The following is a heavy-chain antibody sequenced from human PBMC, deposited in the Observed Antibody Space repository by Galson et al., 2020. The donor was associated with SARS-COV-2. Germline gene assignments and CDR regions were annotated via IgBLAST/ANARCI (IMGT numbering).Heavy chain of an antibody. CDR2: LYHSGNT. J-gene: IGHJ3*02. Sequence: SETLSLTCAVSGGSISSGGYSWSWIRQPPGKGLEWIGYLYHSGNTYYNPSLKSRVTISVDRSNKQFSLNLSSMTAADTAVYFCASTTNHLYDPEGGPAAFDIWGQGTMVTVSS. D-gene: IGHD2-8*01. CDR1: GGSISSGGYS. CDR3: ASTTNHLYDPEGGPAAFDI. V-gene: IGHV4-30-2*01.